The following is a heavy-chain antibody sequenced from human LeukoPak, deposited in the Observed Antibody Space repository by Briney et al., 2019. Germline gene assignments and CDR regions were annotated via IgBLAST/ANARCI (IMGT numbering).Heavy chain of an antibody. J-gene: IGHJ6*02. Sequence: PGRSLRLSCAASGFTFRGFTFSSYAMHWVRQAPGKGLEWVAVVSNDDSIKYYAESLKGRLTISRDNSKNTLYLQMNDLRHEDTAVYYCAKDENPRDYNYSGMDVWGQGTTVTVSS. CDR2: VSNDDSIK. V-gene: IGHV3-30-3*01. D-gene: IGHD2/OR15-2a*01. CDR1: GFTFRGFTFSSYA. CDR3: AKDENPRDYNYSGMDV.